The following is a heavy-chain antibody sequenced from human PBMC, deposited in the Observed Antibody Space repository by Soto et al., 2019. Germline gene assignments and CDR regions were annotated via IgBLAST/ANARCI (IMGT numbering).Heavy chain of an antibody. Sequence: PGGSLRLSCAASGFTFSSYSMNWVRQAPGKGLEWVSSISSSSSYIYYADSVKGRFTISRDNAKNSLYLQMNSLRAEDTAVYYCAVDAATVPSWFDPWGQGTLVTVSS. J-gene: IGHJ5*02. CDR3: AVDAATVPSWFDP. CDR1: GFTFSSYS. CDR2: ISSSSSYI. D-gene: IGHD6-25*01. V-gene: IGHV3-21*01.